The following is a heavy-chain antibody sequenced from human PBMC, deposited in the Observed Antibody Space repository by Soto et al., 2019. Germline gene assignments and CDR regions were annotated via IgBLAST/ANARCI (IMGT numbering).Heavy chain of an antibody. D-gene: IGHD2-8*01. J-gene: IGHJ6*03. CDR2: IQSGGTT. V-gene: IGHV3-66*01. CDR1: GFSVSSKY. CDR3: TRDDVHFNGDRYYGVPMDV. Sequence: PGGSLRLSCAASGFSVSSKYMSWVRQAPGKGLEWVSLIQSGGTTYYAGSVKGRFTISRDYSENTLFLQMNSLRVEDTAVYYCTRDDVHFNGDRYYGVPMDVWGKGTKVTVSS.